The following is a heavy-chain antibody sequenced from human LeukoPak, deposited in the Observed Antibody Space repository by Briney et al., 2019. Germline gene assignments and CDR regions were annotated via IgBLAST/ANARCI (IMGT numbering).Heavy chain of an antibody. CDR1: GFTFSSYA. J-gene: IGHJ4*02. V-gene: IGHV3-23*01. CDR2: LGGTNGYT. Sequence: EPGGSLRLSCVASGFTFSSYAMSWVRQPPGKGLEWVSSLGGTNGYTYYADSVKGRFSISRDNSQNTLYLQMNSLRAEDTALYYCARVPSGCYACGFDYWGQGTLVTVSS. D-gene: IGHD2-2*01. CDR3: ARVPSGCYACGFDY.